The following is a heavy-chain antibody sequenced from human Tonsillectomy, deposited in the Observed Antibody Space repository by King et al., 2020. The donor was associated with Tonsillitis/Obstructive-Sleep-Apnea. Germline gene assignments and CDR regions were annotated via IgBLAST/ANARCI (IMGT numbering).Heavy chain of an antibody. J-gene: IGHJ4*02. D-gene: IGHD3-16*02. V-gene: IGHV5-51*01. CDR2: IYPGDSDT. CDR3: ARLGFGGVIVADY. Sequence: QLVQSGAEVKKPGESLNISCKGSGYSYTTYWIGWVRQMPGKGLEWMGIIYPGDSDTRYRPSFQGQVTLSVDKSISTAYLQWISLKASDTAMYYCARLGFGGVIVADYWGQGTLVTVSS. CDR1: GYSYTTYW.